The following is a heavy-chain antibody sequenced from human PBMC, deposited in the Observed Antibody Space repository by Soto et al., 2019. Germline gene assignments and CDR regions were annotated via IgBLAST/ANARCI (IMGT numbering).Heavy chain of an antibody. D-gene: IGHD2-15*01. V-gene: IGHV1-69*10. J-gene: IGHJ5*02. CDR2: IIPILGIA. CDR3: ARGRPVVNPYNWFDP. CDR1: GGTFSSYA. Sequence: GASVKVSCKASGGTFSSYAISWVRQAPGQGLEWMGGIIPILGIANYAQKFQGRVTITADKSTSTAYMELSSLRSEDTAVYYCARGRPVVNPYNWFDPCGEGTLVTVSS.